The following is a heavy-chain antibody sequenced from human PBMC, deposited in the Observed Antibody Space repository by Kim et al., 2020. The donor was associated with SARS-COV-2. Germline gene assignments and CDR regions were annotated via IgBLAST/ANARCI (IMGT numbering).Heavy chain of an antibody. V-gene: IGHV1-3*01. CDR2: INAGNGNT. D-gene: IGHD2-2*01. Sequence: ASVKVSCKASGYTFTSYAMHWVRQAPGQRLEWMGWINAGNGNTKYSQKFQGRVTITRDTSASTAYMELSSLRSEDTAVYYCARSIVVVPAAMWWFDPWGQGTLVTVSS. CDR3: ARSIVVVPAAMWWFDP. CDR1: GYTFTSYA. J-gene: IGHJ5*02.